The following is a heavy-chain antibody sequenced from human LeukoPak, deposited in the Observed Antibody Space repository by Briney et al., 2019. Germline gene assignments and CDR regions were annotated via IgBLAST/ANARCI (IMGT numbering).Heavy chain of an antibody. Sequence: GGTLRLSCAASGFTFSSYAMSCVRQAPGKGLEWVSAISVSGGTTYYADSVKGRFTISRDNSKNTLYLQMNSLRGEDTAVYYCAKSYDILTGYLDPWGQGTLVTVSS. D-gene: IGHD3-9*01. V-gene: IGHV3-23*01. CDR2: ISVSGGTT. CDR1: GFTFSSYA. CDR3: AKSYDILTGYLDP. J-gene: IGHJ5*02.